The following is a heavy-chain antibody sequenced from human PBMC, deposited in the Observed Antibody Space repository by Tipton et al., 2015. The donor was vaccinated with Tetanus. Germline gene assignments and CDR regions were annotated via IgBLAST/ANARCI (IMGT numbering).Heavy chain of an antibody. CDR2: TWYDGSNE. V-gene: IGHV3-33*08. CDR3: ARDGSLGRAYYFDY. D-gene: IGHD2-15*01. J-gene: IGHJ4*02. CDR1: GFTFGDYW. Sequence: SLRLSCAASGFTFGDYWMSWIRQVPGRRLEWVAGTWYDGSNENYAGSVKGRFTIFRDTSKSTLYLRMNSLRVEDTAVYFCARDGSLGRAYYFDYWGRGTLVTVSS.